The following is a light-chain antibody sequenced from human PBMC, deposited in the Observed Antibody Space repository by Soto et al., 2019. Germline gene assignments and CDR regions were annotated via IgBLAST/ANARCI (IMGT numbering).Light chain of an antibody. CDR1: SSDVGGYNY. CDR3: SSYTSSSRRSYL. CDR2: DVS. J-gene: IGLJ1*01. V-gene: IGLV2-14*01. Sequence: QSVLTQPASVSGSPGQSITISCTGTSSDVGGYNYVSWYQQHPGKAPKLMIYDVSNRPSGVSNPFSGSKSGNTASLTISGLQAEDEADYYCSSYTSSSRRSYLFGTGTKVTVL.